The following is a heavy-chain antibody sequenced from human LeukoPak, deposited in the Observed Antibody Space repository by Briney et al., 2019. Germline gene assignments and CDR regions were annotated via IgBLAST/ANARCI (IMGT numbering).Heavy chain of an antibody. D-gene: IGHD3-10*01. J-gene: IGHJ5*02. CDR2: ISAYNGNT. Sequence: ASVKVSCKASGYTFTNYGISWVRQAHGQGLEWMGWISAYNGNTHYAQNLQGRVTMTTDTSTSTAYMELKSLRSDDTAVYYCARGGHRRYYYTSGSAFDPWGQGTLVTVSS. V-gene: IGHV1-18*01. CDR3: ARGGHRRYYYTSGSAFDP. CDR1: GYTFTNYG.